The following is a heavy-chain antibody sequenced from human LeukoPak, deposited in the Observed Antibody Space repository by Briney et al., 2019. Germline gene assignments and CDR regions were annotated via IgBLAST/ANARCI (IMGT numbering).Heavy chain of an antibody. CDR3: AKNERSWAQSD. D-gene: IGHD1-1*01. CDR1: GFTVSSFA. V-gene: IGHV3-23*03. Sequence: GGSLRLSCAASGFTVSSFAMSWVRQAPGKGLEWVSVFTTGANYTYYADSVKGRFTISRDNSKNTLYLQMNSLRAEDTAVYYCAKNERSWAQSDWGQGTLVTVSS. CDR2: FTTGANYT. J-gene: IGHJ4*02.